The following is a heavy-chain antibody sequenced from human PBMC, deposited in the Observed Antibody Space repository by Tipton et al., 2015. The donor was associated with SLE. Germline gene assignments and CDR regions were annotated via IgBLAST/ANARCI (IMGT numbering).Heavy chain of an antibody. CDR2: ISYDGSNK. Sequence: SLRLSCAASRFSFTTYAMHWVRQAPGKGLEWVAVISYDGSNKNYADSVMGRFTISKDNLKNTLSLHMGSLTPEDTAVYYCARDAMSYCSRAPCYGSQNYFYGVDVWGQGTTVTVSS. D-gene: IGHD2-2*01. V-gene: IGHV3-30-3*01. J-gene: IGHJ6*02. CDR3: ARDAMSYCSRAPCYGSQNYFYGVDV. CDR1: RFSFTTYA.